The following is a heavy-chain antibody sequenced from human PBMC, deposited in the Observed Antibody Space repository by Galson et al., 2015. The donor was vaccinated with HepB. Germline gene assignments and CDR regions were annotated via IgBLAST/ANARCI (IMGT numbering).Heavy chain of an antibody. V-gene: IGHV1-18*01. CDR1: GYIFTSKG. CDR2: ISLNIGDT. Sequence: SVKVSCKASGYIFTSKGISWVRQAPGKGLEWMGWISLNIGDTNYAQKFQGRVTMTTDTSTRTAYMEVRNLRSDDTAVYYCARDVDHRFDHWGQGTLVTVSS. J-gene: IGHJ4*02. CDR3: ARDVDHRFDH.